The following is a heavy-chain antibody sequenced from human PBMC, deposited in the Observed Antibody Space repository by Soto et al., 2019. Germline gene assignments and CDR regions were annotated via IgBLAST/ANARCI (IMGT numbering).Heavy chain of an antibody. J-gene: IGHJ4*02. CDR1: GGSISSSSYY. Sequence: PSETLSLTCTVSGGSISSSSYYWGWIRQPPGKGLEWIGSIYYSGSTYYNPSLKSRVTISVDTSKNQFSLKLSSVTAADTAVYYCARLGPTVTTDYWGQGTLVTVSS. D-gene: IGHD4-17*01. CDR2: IYYSGST. V-gene: IGHV4-39*01. CDR3: ARLGPTVTTDY.